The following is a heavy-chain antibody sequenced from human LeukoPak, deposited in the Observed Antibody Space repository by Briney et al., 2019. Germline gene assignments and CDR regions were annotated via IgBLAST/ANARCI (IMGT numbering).Heavy chain of an antibody. CDR3: TGDLVEYYYDSSGYLGGAFDI. CDR2: IRSKAYGGTT. Sequence: GGSLRLSCTASGFTFGDYAMSWVRQAPGKGLEWVGFIRSKAYGGTTEYAASVKGRFTISRDDSKSIAYLQMNSLKTEDTAVYYCTGDLVEYYYDSSGYLGGAFDIWGQGTMVTVSS. D-gene: IGHD3-22*01. V-gene: IGHV3-49*04. J-gene: IGHJ3*02. CDR1: GFTFGDYA.